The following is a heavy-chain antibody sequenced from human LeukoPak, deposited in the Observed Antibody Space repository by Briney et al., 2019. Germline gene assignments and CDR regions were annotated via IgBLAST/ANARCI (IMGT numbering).Heavy chain of an antibody. CDR2: ISGSGGGT. J-gene: IGHJ4*02. Sequence: GGSLRLSCAASGFTFNNYAMTWVRQAPGKGLEWVSAISGSGGGTYNADSVKGRFTISRDNSKNTLYLQMNSLRAEGTAVYYCAREHCGGDCYRYFFDYWGQGTLVTVSS. V-gene: IGHV3-23*01. CDR3: AREHCGGDCYRYFFDY. CDR1: GFTFNNYA. D-gene: IGHD2-21*02.